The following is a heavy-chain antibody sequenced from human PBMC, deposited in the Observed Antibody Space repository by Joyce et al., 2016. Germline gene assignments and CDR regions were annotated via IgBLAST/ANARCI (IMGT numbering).Heavy chain of an antibody. V-gene: IGHV3-64D*06. CDR3: VKGPGEIVVGWFAS. D-gene: IGHD2-15*01. J-gene: IGHJ5*01. CDR2: IDTNGGTT. CDR1: GFTFRNYA. Sequence: EVQLVESGGGLVQRGGSLRLSCSASGFTFRNYAVHWVRQAPGNIPKYVSSIDTNGGTTYYADSVKGRFIISRENSKNTLYLQMSLLRIEDTAIYYCVKGPGEIVVGWFASWGQGTLVAVSS.